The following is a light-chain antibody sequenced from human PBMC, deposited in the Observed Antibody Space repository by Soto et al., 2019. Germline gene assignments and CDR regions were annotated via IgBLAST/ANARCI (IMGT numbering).Light chain of an antibody. CDR1: QGIANY. V-gene: IGKV1-27*01. CDR3: QKYYSAPWT. Sequence: DIQMTQSPSSLSASVGDRVTITCRASQGIANYLAWYQQKSGKVPKLLIYTASTLQSGVPSRFSGSGSGTDFILTISSLQPEDVATYYCQKYYSAPWTFGQGTKVEIK. CDR2: TAS. J-gene: IGKJ1*01.